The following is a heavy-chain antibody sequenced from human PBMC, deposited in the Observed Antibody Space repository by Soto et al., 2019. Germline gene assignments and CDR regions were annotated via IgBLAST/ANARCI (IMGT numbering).Heavy chain of an antibody. CDR1: GFTLSSYS. Sequence: GGSLRLSCAASGFTLSSYSMTWVRQAPGKGLEWLSYISRSSSTINYADSVKGRFTISRDNAKNSVYLELNSLRDEDTAVYYCARDPPNFYYYGMDVWGQGTTVPVSS. J-gene: IGHJ6*02. CDR3: ARDPPNFYYYGMDV. V-gene: IGHV3-48*02. CDR2: ISRSSSTI.